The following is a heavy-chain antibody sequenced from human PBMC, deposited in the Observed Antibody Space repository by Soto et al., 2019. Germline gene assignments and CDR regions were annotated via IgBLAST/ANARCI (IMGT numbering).Heavy chain of an antibody. J-gene: IGHJ5*02. D-gene: IGHD2-15*01. Sequence: PGGSLRLSCAASGFTFSNYGIHWVRQAPGKGLEWVAVISHDGNKEYYADSVKGRFAVSRDNAKNSLYLQMNSLRAEDTAVYYCARALVVVAATHNWFEPWGQGTLVTVSS. CDR2: ISHDGNKE. V-gene: IGHV3-30*03. CDR1: GFTFSNYG. CDR3: ARALVVVAATHNWFEP.